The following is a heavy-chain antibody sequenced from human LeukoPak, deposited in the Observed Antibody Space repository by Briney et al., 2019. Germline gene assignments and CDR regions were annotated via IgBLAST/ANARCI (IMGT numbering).Heavy chain of an antibody. CDR1: GFTVSSNY. Sequence: PGGSLRLSCAASGFTVSSNYMSWVRRAPGKGLEWVSVIYSGGSTYYADSVKGRFTISRDNSKNTLYLQMNSLRAEDTAVYYCARDLRGSRDYWGQGTLVTVSS. CDR2: IYSGGST. D-gene: IGHD1-26*01. V-gene: IGHV3-53*01. J-gene: IGHJ4*02. CDR3: ARDLRGSRDY.